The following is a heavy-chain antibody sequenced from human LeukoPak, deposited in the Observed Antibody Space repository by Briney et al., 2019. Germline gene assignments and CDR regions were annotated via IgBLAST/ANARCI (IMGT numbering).Heavy chain of an antibody. D-gene: IGHD6-13*01. J-gene: IGHJ4*01. CDR2: ISGSGGST. CDR3: ARVIRAAPGKGYFDY. Sequence: GGSLRLSCATSGFIFSTYALSWVRQAPGKGLEWASSISGSGGSTYHADSVKGRFTISRDSSKNTLYLQMNSLRAEDTATYYCARVIRAAPGKGYFDYWGQGTMVTVSS. CDR1: GFIFSTYA. V-gene: IGHV3-23*01.